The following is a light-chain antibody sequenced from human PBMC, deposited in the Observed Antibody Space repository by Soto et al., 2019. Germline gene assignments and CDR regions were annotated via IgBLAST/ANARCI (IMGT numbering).Light chain of an antibody. CDR1: QNVRSY. CDR2: ETS. J-gene: IGKJ1*01. Sequence: DTQMTQSPSSLSASVGDRVTITCRASQNVRSYLNWYQQKPGKAPNLLIYETSTLQSGVPSRFSGDGYGTDFTLSISSLHPEDFATYYCQQTFSTPRTFDQGTKVEI. CDR3: QQTFSTPRT. V-gene: IGKV1-39*01.